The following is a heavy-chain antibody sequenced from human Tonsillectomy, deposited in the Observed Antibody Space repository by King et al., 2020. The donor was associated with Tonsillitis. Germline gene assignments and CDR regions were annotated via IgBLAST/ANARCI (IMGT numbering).Heavy chain of an antibody. CDR2: IWYDGSNK. Sequence: VQLVESGGGVVQPGRSLRLSCAASGFTFSSYGMHWVRQAPGKGLEWVAVIWYDGSNKYYADSVKGRFTISRDNSKNTLYLQMNSLRAEDTAVYYVAREGARSDYDPRYYYYYGMDVWGQGTTVTVSS. CDR1: GFTFSSYG. V-gene: IGHV3-33*01. CDR3: AREGARSDYDPRYYYYYGMDV. J-gene: IGHJ6*02. D-gene: IGHD5-12*01.